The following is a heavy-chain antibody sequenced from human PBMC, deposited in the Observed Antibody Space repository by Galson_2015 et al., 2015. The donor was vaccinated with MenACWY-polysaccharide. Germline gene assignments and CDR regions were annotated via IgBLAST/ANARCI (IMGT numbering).Heavy chain of an antibody. CDR1: GFTFYGYW. V-gene: IGHV3-7*01. CDR3: ARVQRDNRFFQYYYMDV. CDR2: IKQDGSEE. J-gene: IGHJ6*03. Sequence: SLRLSCAASGFTFYGYWMSWVRQAPGRGLEWVANIKQDGSEEHYVDSVKGRFTISRDNAENTLYLQMNSLAAEDTAVYYCARVQRDNRFFQYYYMDVWGKGTAVTVSS. D-gene: IGHD5-24*01.